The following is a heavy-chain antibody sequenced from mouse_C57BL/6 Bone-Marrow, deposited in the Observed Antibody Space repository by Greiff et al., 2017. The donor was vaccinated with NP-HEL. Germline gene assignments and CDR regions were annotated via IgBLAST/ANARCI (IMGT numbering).Heavy chain of an antibody. J-gene: IGHJ4*01. CDR1: GFTFSSYA. CDR3: ASLYDFLYAMDY. CDR2: ISDGGSYT. D-gene: IGHD2-4*01. V-gene: IGHV5-4*03. Sequence: EVKLVESGGGLVKPGGSLKLSCAASGFTFSSYAMSWVRQTPEKRLEWVATISDGGSYTYYPDNVKGRFTISRDNAKNNLYLQMSHLKSEDTAMYYCASLYDFLYAMDYWGQGTSVTVSS.